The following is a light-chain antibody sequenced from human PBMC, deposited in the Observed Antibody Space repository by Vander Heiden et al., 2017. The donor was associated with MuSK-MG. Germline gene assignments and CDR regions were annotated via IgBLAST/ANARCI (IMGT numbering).Light chain of an antibody. V-gene: IGKV3-11*01. CDR1: QSVSTY. CDR2: DAS. J-gene: IGKJ4*01. Sequence: DIVLTQTPATLSLSPGERVTLSCRASQSVSTYLAWYQHKPGQAPRLLIYDASSRATGVPARFSGSGSGTDFTLTISSLEPEDFAVYYCQQRRNWPLTFGGGTKVEIK. CDR3: QQRRNWPLT.